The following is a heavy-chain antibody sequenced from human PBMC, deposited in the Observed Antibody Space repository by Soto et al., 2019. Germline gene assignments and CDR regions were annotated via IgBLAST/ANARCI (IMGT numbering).Heavy chain of an antibody. CDR2: ISPANGDK. V-gene: IGHV1-18*01. Sequence: QVELVQSGPEVKRPGASVKVSCKASGDTFITSGINWVRQTPGQGLKWIGWISPANGDKKYAQNFKGRVTLTSETSTDTVYMELTNLRSDDTAVYFCGRGRYFATTHRQWWYFDFWGRGTLVTVSS. D-gene: IGHD3-10*01. CDR3: GRGRYFATTHRQWWYFDF. J-gene: IGHJ2*01. CDR1: GDTFITSG.